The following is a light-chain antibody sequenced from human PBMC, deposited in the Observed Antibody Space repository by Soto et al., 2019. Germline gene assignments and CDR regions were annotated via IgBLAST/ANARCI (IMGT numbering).Light chain of an antibody. Sequence: QSALTQPPSASGSPGQSVTISCTGTSSDVGGYNYVSWYQQLPGKAPKLMIYEVSKRPSGVPDRFSGSKSGNTASLTVSGLQAEDEADYYCSSYAGSNNQGVFGTGTKVTVL. CDR1: SSDVGGYNY. V-gene: IGLV2-8*01. CDR3: SSYAGSNNQGV. J-gene: IGLJ1*01. CDR2: EVS.